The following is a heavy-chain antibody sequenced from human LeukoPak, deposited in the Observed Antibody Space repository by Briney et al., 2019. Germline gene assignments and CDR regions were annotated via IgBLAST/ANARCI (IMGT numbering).Heavy chain of an antibody. CDR3: ARETYYYDSSGHDY. D-gene: IGHD3-22*01. CDR2: IYTSGST. CDR1: GGSISSGSYY. Sequence: SETLSLTRTVSGGSISSGSYYWSWLRQPAGKGLEWIGRIYTSGSTNYNTSLKSRVTISVDTSKNQFSLKLSSVTAADTAVYYCARETYYYDSSGHDYWGQGTLVTVSS. J-gene: IGHJ4*02. V-gene: IGHV4-61*02.